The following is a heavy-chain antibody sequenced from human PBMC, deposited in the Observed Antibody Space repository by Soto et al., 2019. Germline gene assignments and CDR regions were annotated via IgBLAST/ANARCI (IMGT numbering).Heavy chain of an antibody. J-gene: IGHJ6*03. V-gene: IGHV6-1*01. CDR1: GDSVSSNSAA. CDR2: TYYRSKWYI. CDR3: ARGSGDAVPGHFYRDV. D-gene: IGHD3-10*01. Sequence: PSQTLSLTCDISGDSVSSNSAAWNWIRQTPSRGLEWLGRTYYRSKWYINYAVSVKSRITVNPDTSKNQFSLQLNSVTPEDTAVYYCARGSGDAVPGHFYRDVGGKGTGVTAPS.